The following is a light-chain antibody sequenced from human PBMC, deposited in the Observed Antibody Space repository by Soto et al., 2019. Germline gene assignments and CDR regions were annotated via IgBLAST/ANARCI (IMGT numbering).Light chain of an antibody. CDR2: DVS. CDR1: SSDVGGHNY. V-gene: IGLV2-14*01. J-gene: IGLJ1*01. Sequence: QSVLTQPASVSGSPGQSINISCTGTSSDVGGHNYVSWYQQHPGKAPKLMIYDVSNRSSGVSNRFSGSKSGNTASLSISGLQAEDEADYYCSSYTSSSTPVFGTGTKRTVL. CDR3: SSYTSSSTPV.